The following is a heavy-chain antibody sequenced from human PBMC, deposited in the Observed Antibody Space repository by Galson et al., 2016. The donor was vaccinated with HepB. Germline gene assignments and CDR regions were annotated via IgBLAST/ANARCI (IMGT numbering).Heavy chain of an antibody. CDR3: ASSNKLRYYYGSEHWYFDL. CDR2: ISNNGSYT. V-gene: IGHV3-11*03. CDR1: GYTFSNYY. J-gene: IGHJ2*01. Sequence: SLRLSCAASGYTFSNYYMSWIRQSPGKRLEWVSYISNNGSYTKYADSVKGRFTISRDNAKNSLYLQMNSLRAEDTAVYYCASSNKLRYYYGSEHWYFDLWGRGTLVAVSS. D-gene: IGHD3-10*01.